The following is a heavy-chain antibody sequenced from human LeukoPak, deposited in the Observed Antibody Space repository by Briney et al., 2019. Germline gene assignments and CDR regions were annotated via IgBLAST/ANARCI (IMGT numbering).Heavy chain of an antibody. CDR2: IYSGGTT. CDR3: ASHMTTVTRGDAFDI. J-gene: IGHJ3*02. Sequence: GGSLRLSCAASGFTVESNYMSWVRQAPGKGLEWVSDIYSGGTTYYADSVKGRFTISRDNSKNTLYLQMNSLRAEDTAVYYCASHMTTVTRGDAFDIWGQGTMVTVSS. V-gene: IGHV3-66*04. CDR1: GFTVESNY. D-gene: IGHD4-17*01.